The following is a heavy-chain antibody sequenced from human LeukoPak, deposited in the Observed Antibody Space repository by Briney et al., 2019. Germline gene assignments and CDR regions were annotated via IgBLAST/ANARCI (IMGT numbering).Heavy chain of an antibody. D-gene: IGHD5-18*01. J-gene: IGHJ6*04. V-gene: IGHV3-7*03. CDR1: GFTFSSYW. CDR2: IKQDGGEK. CDR3: SRVDTDLNYYYYYGMDV. Sequence: GGSLRLSCAASGFTFSSYWMSWVRQAPGRGLEWVANIKQDGGEKYYVDSVKGRFTISRDNAKNSLYLQMNSLRAEDTAVYYCSRVDTDLNYYYYYGMDVWGKGTTVTVSS.